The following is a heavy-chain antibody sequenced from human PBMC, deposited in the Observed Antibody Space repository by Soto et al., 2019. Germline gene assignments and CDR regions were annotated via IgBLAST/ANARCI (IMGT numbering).Heavy chain of an antibody. CDR2: IWYDGSNK. CDR1: GFTFSSYG. Sequence: QVQLVESGGGVVQPGRSLRLSCAASGFTFSSYGMHWVRQAPGKGLEWVAVIWYDGSNKYYADSVKGRFTISRDNSKNTLYLQMNSLRAEDTAVYYCASGRSYYDSSGNDYCGQGTLVTVSS. V-gene: IGHV3-33*01. J-gene: IGHJ4*02. D-gene: IGHD3-22*01. CDR3: ASGRSYYDSSGNDY.